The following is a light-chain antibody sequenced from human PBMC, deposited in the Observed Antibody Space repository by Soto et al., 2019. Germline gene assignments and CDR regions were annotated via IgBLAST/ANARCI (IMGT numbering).Light chain of an antibody. J-gene: IGLJ2*01. CDR3: SSFTTSSSVV. CDR1: SSDVGDYNY. CDR2: DVS. V-gene: IGLV2-14*01. Sequence: QSALTQPASVSGSPGQSITISCTETSSDVGDYNYVSWYQQHPGKAPKLMLYDVSTRPSGVSNRFSGSKSGNTASLTISGLQAEDEAEYYCSSFTTSSSVVFGGGTKLTVL.